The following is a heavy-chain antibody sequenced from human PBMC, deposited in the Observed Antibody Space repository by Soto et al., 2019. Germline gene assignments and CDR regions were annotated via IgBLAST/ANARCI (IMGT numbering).Heavy chain of an antibody. CDR2: IGGSGGDR. CDR3: ARVASDYINSVDH. Sequence: DVRLLESGGGLVQPGGSLRLSCAASGFTFNAYAMTWVRQAPGKGLEWVSAIGGSGGDRYYAGSVRGRCTISRDNSKDTVDLQMNRLRVEDTAVYYCARVASDYINSVDHWGQGILVSVSP. D-gene: IGHD4-4*01. V-gene: IGHV3-23*01. CDR1: GFTFNAYA. J-gene: IGHJ4*02.